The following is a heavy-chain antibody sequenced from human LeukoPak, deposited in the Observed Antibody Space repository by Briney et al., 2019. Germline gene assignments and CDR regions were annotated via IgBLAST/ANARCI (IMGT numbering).Heavy chain of an antibody. CDR2: ISYDGSNK. D-gene: IGHD3-10*01. Sequence: GGSLRLSCAASGFTSSSYGMHWVRQAPGKGLEWVAVISYDGSNKYYADSVKGRFTISRDNSKNTLYLQMNSLRAEDTAVYYCAKDGEGYGSGSYYPDYWGQGTLVTVSS. CDR3: AKDGEGYGSGSYYPDY. CDR1: GFTSSSYG. V-gene: IGHV3-30*18. J-gene: IGHJ4*02.